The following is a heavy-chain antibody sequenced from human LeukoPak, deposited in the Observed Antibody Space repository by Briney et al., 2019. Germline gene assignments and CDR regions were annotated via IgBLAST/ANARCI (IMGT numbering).Heavy chain of an antibody. V-gene: IGHV3-21*01. CDR2: IISSSSYI. J-gene: IGHJ4*02. CDR1: GFTFSSYS. Sequence: AGGSLRLSCAASGFTFSSYSMNWVRQAPGKGLEWDSSIISSSSYIYYADSVKGRFTISRDNAKNSLYLQMNSLRAEDTAVYYCARDSYYYDSSGRTPDLDYWGQGTLVTVSS. D-gene: IGHD3-22*01. CDR3: ARDSYYYDSSGRTPDLDY.